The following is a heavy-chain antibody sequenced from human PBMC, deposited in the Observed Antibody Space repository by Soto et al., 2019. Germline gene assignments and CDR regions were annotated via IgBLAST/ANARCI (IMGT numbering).Heavy chain of an antibody. J-gene: IGHJ5*02. CDR3: ARGSYYYGSGSLGDWFDP. D-gene: IGHD3-10*01. CDR1: GGSISSYY. CDR2: IYTSGST. V-gene: IGHV4-4*07. Sequence: PSETLSLTCTVSGGSISSYYWSWIRQPAGKGLEWIGRIYTSGSTNYNPSLKSRVTMSVGTSKNQFSLKLSSVTAADTAVYYCARGSYYYGSGSLGDWFDPWGQGTLVTVS.